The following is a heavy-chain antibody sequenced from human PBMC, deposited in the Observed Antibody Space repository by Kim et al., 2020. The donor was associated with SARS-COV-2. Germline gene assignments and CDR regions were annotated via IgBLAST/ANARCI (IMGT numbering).Heavy chain of an antibody. V-gene: IGHV3-23*01. J-gene: IGHJ2*01. Sequence: GGSLRLSCAASGFTFRDYAMSWVRQAPGKGLQWVSRISGSGGDVYYADSVKGRFTISRDNSKNTLYLQMSSLRAEDTAVYYCAKEGCTSTYCYCNAWGPG. D-gene: IGHD2-21*01. CDR3: AKEGCTSTYCYCNA. CDR2: ISGSGGDV. CDR1: GFTFRDYA.